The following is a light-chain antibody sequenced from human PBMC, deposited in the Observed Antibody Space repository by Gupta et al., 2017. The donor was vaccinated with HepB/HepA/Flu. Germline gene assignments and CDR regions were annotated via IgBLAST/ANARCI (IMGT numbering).Light chain of an antibody. J-gene: IGLJ3*02. CDR3: CSFAGSGTVV. Sequence: QPASVSGSPGQSITISCTGTRSDMGSYSLVSWFQQHPGQAPKLIIYAVTKRPSGISHRFSASKSGSTASLTISALQTEDAAHYFCCSFAGSGTVVFGGGTQLTVL. CDR2: AVT. CDR1: RSDMGSYSL. V-gene: IGLV2-23*02.